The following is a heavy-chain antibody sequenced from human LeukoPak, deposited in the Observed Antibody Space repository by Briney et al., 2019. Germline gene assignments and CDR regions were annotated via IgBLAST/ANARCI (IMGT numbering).Heavy chain of an antibody. V-gene: IGHV1-46*01. D-gene: IGHD5-24*01. CDR1: GYTFTRYY. J-gene: IGHJ4*02. Sequence: GASVKVSCKASGYTFTRYYMHWVRQAPGQGLEWMGIIDPSGGSTSYAQNFQGGITMTRDATTSTVYLELSSLRSEDTAVYYCARDFGEMPNYWGQGTPVTV. CDR2: IDPSGGST. CDR3: ARDFGEMPNY.